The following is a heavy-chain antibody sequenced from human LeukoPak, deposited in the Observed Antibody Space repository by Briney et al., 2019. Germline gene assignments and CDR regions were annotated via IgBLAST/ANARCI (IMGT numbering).Heavy chain of an antibody. V-gene: IGHV4-30-4*08. Sequence: SQTLSLTCTVSGGSISSGDYYWCWIRQPPGKGLEWIGYIYYSGSTYYNPSLKSRVTISVDTSKNQFSLKLSSVTAADTAVYYCARRPDCSSTSCYSFWFDPWGQGTLVTVSS. CDR3: ARRPDCSSTSCYSFWFDP. D-gene: IGHD2-2*02. CDR2: IYYSGST. CDR1: GGSISSGDYY. J-gene: IGHJ5*02.